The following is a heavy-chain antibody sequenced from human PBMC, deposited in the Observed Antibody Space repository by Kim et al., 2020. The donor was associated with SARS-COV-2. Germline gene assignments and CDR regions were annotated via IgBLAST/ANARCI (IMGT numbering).Heavy chain of an antibody. Sequence: ADSVKGRCTIARDNSKNTLYLQMNSLRAEDTAVYYCAKDMELWTVCAFDIWGQGTMVTVSS. CDR3: AKDMELWTVCAFDI. J-gene: IGHJ3*02. D-gene: IGHD3-16*01. V-gene: IGHV3-23*01.